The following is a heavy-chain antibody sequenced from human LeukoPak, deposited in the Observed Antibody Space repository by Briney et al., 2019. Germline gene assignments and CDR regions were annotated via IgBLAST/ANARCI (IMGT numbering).Heavy chain of an antibody. J-gene: IGHJ4*02. Sequence: GGSLRLSCAASGFMFSDYWMAWVRQAPGKGLEWLANINEDGSDKNYVASEKGRFTISRDNAKQSLYLQMNSLRGEDTAVYYWARDAAYGYDRFDYWGQGTQVTVSS. D-gene: IGHD5-18*01. V-gene: IGHV3-7*01. CDR2: INEDGSDK. CDR1: GFMFSDYW. CDR3: ARDAAYGYDRFDY.